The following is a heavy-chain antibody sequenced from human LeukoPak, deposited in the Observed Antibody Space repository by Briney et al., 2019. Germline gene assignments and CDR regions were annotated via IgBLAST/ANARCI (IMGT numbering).Heavy chain of an antibody. D-gene: IGHD3-9*01. J-gene: IGHJ6*03. CDR2: ISSSSSYI. CDR1: GFTFSSYS. Sequence: GGSLRLSCAASGFTFSSYSMNWVRQAPGKGLEWVSSISSSSSYIYYADSVKGRFTISRANAKNSLYLQMNSLRAEDTAVYYCARALDVLRYFDWLSYYYYYYYMDVWGKGTTVTVSS. V-gene: IGHV3-21*01. CDR3: ARALDVLRYFDWLSYYYYYYYMDV.